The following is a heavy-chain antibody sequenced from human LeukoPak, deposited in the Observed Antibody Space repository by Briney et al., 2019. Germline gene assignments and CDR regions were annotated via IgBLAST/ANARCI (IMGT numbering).Heavy chain of an antibody. CDR3: ARGELGGDDYVWGTPVTDY. CDR1: GYIFTSYG. J-gene: IGHJ4*02. V-gene: IGHV1-18*01. D-gene: IGHD3-16*01. CDR2: ISSQYGNT. Sequence: ASVTVSCKPSGYIFTSYGISWVRQAPGQGLEWMGWISSQYGNTNYAQKLQGRVTLTTDSSTSTAYMELRSLRSDDTAVYYCARGELGGDDYVWGTPVTDYWGQGTLVTVSS.